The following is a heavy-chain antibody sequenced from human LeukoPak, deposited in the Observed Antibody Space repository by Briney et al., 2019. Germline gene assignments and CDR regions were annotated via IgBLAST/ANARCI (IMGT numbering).Heavy chain of an antibody. CDR2: IYTSGST. J-gene: IGHJ5*02. Sequence: SETLSLTCTVSGGSISSYYWSWIRQPAGKGLEWIGRIYTSGSTNYHPSLKSRVTISVDTSKNQFSLKLSSVTAADTAVYYCARDRGDNWKYSIWAYLDPWGQGTPVTVSS. D-gene: IGHD1-20*01. CDR3: ARDRGDNWKYSIWAYLDP. CDR1: GGSISSYY. V-gene: IGHV4-4*07.